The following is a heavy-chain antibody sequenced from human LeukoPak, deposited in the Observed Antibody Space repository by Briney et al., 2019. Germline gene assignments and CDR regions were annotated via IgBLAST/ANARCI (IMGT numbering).Heavy chain of an antibody. Sequence: PGGSLRLSCAASGFTFSSYGMHWVRQAPGKGLEWVAVISYDGSNKYYADSVKGRFTISRDNSKNTLYLQMNSLRAEDTAVYYCAKDLGDYYDSSGYIDYWGQGTLVTVSS. V-gene: IGHV3-30*18. CDR3: AKDLGDYYDSSGYIDY. D-gene: IGHD3-22*01. J-gene: IGHJ4*02. CDR1: GFTFSSYG. CDR2: ISYDGSNK.